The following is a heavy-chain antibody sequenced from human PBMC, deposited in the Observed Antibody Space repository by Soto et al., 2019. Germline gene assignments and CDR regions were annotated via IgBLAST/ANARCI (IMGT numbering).Heavy chain of an antibody. D-gene: IGHD2-15*01. V-gene: IGHV3-53*01. CDR2: IYSGGST. CDR1: GFTVSSNY. CDR3: ARLYCSGGSGYGIVY. Sequence: GGSLRLSCAASGFTVSSNYMSWVRQAPGKGLEWVSVIYSGGSTYYADSVKGRFTISRDNSKNTLYLQMNSLRAEDTAVYYCARLYCSGGSGYGIVYWGQGTLVTVSS. J-gene: IGHJ4*02.